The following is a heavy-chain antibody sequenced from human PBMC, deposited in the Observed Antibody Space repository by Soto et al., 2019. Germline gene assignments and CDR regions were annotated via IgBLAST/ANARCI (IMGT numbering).Heavy chain of an antibody. CDR2: IYYSGST. CDR3: ARPPGEFQVAAGFDY. Sequence: SETLSLTCTVSGGSISSSSYYWGWIRQPPGKGLEWIGSIYYSGSTYYNPSLKSRVTISVDTSKNQFSLKLSSVTAADTAVYYCARPPGEFQVAAGFDYWGQGTLVTVSS. J-gene: IGHJ4*02. V-gene: IGHV4-39*01. D-gene: IGHD6-13*01. CDR1: GGSISSSSYY.